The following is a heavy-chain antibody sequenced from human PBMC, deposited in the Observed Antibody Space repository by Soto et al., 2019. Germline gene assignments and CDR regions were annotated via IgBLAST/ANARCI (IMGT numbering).Heavy chain of an antibody. V-gene: IGHV4-59*08. J-gene: IGHJ6*02. Sequence: QAQLQTSGPGLVKPSETLFLNCTVSSVSIKSLTNHYCSWIRQPPGKGLEWVGYISKSGFTSDTPSLSCRVTLSVDASNNQFSLKLSSVTAADTALYFCATQGFGKLHGLVYVWGQGTTVTVSS. CDR1: SVSIKSLTNHY. CDR2: ISKSGFT. D-gene: IGHD3-10*01. CDR3: ATQGFGKLHGLVYV.